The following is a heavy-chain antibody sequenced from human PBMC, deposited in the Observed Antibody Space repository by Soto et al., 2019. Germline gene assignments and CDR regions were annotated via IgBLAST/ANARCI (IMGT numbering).Heavy chain of an antibody. J-gene: IGHJ6*02. Sequence: LGGSLGLSGAASGFTFSSYAMQWVRQAPGKGLEWVAVISYDGSNKYYADSVKGRFTISRDNSKNTLYLQMNSLRAEDTAVYYLARPVVSAIDVWCQVTTITFSS. CDR1: GFTFSSYA. CDR2: ISYDGSNK. D-gene: IGHD2-15*01. V-gene: IGHV3-30-3*01. CDR3: ARPVVSAIDV.